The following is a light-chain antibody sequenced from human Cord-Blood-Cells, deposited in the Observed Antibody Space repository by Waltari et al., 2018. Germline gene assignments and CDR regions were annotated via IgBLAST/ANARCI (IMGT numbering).Light chain of an antibody. CDR2: AAS. Sequence: DIQMTQSPSSLSASVGDRVTIICRASQSISSYLNWYQQKPGKAPKLLIYAASSLQSGVPSRFSGSGSVTDFTLTISSLQPEDFATYYCQQSYSTPRTFGPGTKVDIK. V-gene: IGKV1-39*01. J-gene: IGKJ3*01. CDR3: QQSYSTPRT. CDR1: QSISSY.